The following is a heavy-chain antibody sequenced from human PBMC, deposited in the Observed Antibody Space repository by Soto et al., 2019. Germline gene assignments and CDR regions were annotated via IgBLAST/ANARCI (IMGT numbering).Heavy chain of an antibody. CDR1: GGTFISYA. J-gene: IGHJ4*02. CDR2: SIPIFGTA. Sequence: QVQLVQSGAEVKKPGSSVKVSCKASGGTFISYAISWVRQAPGQGREWMGGSIPIFGTANYAQKFHGRVTITAEESTSSAYMELSSLRSEDTAVYYCARVLAPGSGWHRFDYWGQATLVTVSS. V-gene: IGHV1-69*01. D-gene: IGHD6-19*01. CDR3: ARVLAPGSGWHRFDY.